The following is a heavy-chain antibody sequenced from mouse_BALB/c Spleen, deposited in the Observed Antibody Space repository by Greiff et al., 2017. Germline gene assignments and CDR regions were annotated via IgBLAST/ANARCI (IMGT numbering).Heavy chain of an antibody. D-gene: IGHD1-1*01. Sequence: VQLQQSGAELVRPGSSVKFSCTASGFAFSGSCMHWVKQRPGQGLEWIGRIYPADGDTNYNAKFKGKATLTADKSSSTAYMQLSSLTSKDSAVYVCASGFITTGGDYWGQGTTLTVSS. V-gene: IGHV1-80*01. CDR1: GFAFSGSC. J-gene: IGHJ2*01. CDR2: IYPADGDT. CDR3: ASGFITTGGDY.